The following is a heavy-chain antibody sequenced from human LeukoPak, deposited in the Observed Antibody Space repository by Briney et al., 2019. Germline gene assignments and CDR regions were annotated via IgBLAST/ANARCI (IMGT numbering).Heavy chain of an antibody. J-gene: IGHJ4*02. Sequence: ASVKVSCKASGGTFSSYAISWVRQAPGQGLEWMGWISAYNGNTNYAQKLQGRVTMTTDTSTSTAYMELRSLRSDDTAVYYCARVQYYYDSSGYYYVSCYFDYWGQGTLVTVSS. CDR3: ARVQYYYDSSGYYYVSCYFDY. D-gene: IGHD3-22*01. V-gene: IGHV1-18*01. CDR2: ISAYNGNT. CDR1: GGTFSSYA.